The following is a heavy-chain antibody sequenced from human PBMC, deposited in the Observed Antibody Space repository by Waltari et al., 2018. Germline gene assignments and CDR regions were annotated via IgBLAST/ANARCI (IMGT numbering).Heavy chain of an antibody. CDR2: ISGYNSYT. CDR3: AKEGLGGDRQFDY. J-gene: IGHJ4*02. V-gene: IGHV3-21*06. Sequence: EVQLVESGGGLVQPGGSLRLSCVASGFMFSSYSMNWVRLAPGKGLEWVSSISGYNSYTYYSGSVKGRFTISRDNAKNSLFLQMNGLRDEDTAIYYCAKEGLGGDRQFDYWGQGTLVSVSS. CDR1: GFMFSSYS. D-gene: IGHD2-21*02.